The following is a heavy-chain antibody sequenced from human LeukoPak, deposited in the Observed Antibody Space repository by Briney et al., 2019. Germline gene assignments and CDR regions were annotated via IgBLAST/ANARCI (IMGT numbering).Heavy chain of an antibody. D-gene: IGHD4-11*01. CDR1: GGSFSGYY. J-gene: IGHJ4*02. Sequence: SETLSLTCAVYGGSFSGYYWGWIRQPPGKGLEWMGEINHSGSTNYNPSLKSRVTISVDTSKNQFSLKLSSVTAADTAVYYCARGYRAFGYWGQGTLVTVSS. CDR2: INHSGST. CDR3: ARGYRAFGY. V-gene: IGHV4-34*01.